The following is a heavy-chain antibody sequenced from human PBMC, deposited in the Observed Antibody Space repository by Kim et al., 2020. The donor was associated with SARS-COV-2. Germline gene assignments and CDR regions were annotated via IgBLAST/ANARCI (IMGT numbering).Heavy chain of an antibody. D-gene: IGHD3-22*01. CDR1: GGSISGYY. Sequence: SETLSLTCTVSGGSISGYYWSWIRQPPGKGLEFIGYIYYSGSTNYNPSLKSRVTISVHTSKNQFSLKLSSVTAADTDVYYCARQRKVFDSSGYYSYYFDYWGQGTLVTVSS. CDR2: IYYSGST. J-gene: IGHJ4*02. V-gene: IGHV4-59*01. CDR3: ARQRKVFDSSGYYSYYFDY.